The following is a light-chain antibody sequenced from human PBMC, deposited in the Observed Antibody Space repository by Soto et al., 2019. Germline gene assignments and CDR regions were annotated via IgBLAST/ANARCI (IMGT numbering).Light chain of an antibody. V-gene: IGKV3-20*01. CDR1: QSVSSTN. CDR2: GAS. J-gene: IGKJ1*01. Sequence: EIVLTQSPGTLSLSPGERATLSCRASQSVSSTNLAWYQQRPVQAPRLLIYGASSRATGIPDRFSGSGSGTAFTLTISRLEPECFELYYCQQFGSSPTFVQGTKVAIK. CDR3: QQFGSSPT.